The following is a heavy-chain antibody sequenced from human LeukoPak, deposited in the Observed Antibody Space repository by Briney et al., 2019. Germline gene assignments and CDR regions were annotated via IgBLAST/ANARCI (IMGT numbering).Heavy chain of an antibody. CDR2: IRPSDSDT. D-gene: IGHD5-18*01. CDR3: VRSDDGGYNYGR. J-gene: IGHJ4*02. Sequence: GESLKISCKGSGYSFTSYWIGWVRQMPGKGLEWMGIIRPSDSDTRYGSSFQGQVTISADRSISTAYLQWNSLKASDNAIYYCVRSDDGGYNYGRWGQGTLVTVSS. V-gene: IGHV5-51*01. CDR1: GYSFTSYW.